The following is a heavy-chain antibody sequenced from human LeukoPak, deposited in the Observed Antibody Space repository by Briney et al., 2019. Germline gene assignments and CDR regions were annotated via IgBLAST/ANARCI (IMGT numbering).Heavy chain of an antibody. CDR2: INHSGSP. CDR1: GGSFSGYY. V-gene: IGHV4-34*01. Sequence: PSETLSLTCAVSGGSFSGYYWTWIRQPPGKGLEWIGEINHSGSPNYNPSLKSRVTISGDTSKSQFSLRLTSVTAADTAVYYCARDSYFYESSGYYGDYYYYGLDVWGQGTMVTVSS. J-gene: IGHJ6*02. CDR3: ARDSYFYESSGYYGDYYYYGLDV. D-gene: IGHD3-22*01.